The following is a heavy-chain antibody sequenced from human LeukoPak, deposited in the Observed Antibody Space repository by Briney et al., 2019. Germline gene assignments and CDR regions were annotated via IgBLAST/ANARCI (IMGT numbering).Heavy chain of an antibody. CDR2: IYYSGST. Sequence: PSETLSLTCTVSGGSISSSSHYWGWIRQPPGKGLEWIGSIYYSGSTYYNPSLKSRVTISVDTSKNQFSLKLSSVTAADTAVYYCAGPGCSGGSCYTTYFDYWGQGTLVTVSS. CDR3: AGPGCSGGSCYTTYFDY. D-gene: IGHD2-15*01. CDR1: GGSISSSSHY. V-gene: IGHV4-39*01. J-gene: IGHJ4*02.